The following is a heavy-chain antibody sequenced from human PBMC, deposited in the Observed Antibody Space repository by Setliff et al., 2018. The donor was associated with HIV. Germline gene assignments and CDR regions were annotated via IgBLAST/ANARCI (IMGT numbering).Heavy chain of an antibody. Sequence: PSETLSLTCTVSGGSISTYFWSWVRQTPGKGLEWIGYIYYTGSTSYNPSFRSRVTISVDTSKNQFSLKLSSLTAADTAVYYCARGGYYYYFGVDVWGQGTTVTVSS. CDR2: IYYTGST. D-gene: IGHD3-16*01. CDR1: GGSISTYF. V-gene: IGHV4-59*08. J-gene: IGHJ6*02. CDR3: ARGGYYYYFGVDV.